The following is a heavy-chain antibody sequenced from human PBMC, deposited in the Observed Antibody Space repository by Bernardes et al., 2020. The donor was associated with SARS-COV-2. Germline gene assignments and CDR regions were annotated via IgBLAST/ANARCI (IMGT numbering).Heavy chain of an antibody. CDR1: GFTFTSSA. CDR2: IVVGSGNT. Sequence: SVKVSCKASGFTFTSSAVQLVRQARGQRLEWIGWIVVGSGNTNYAQKFQERVTITRDMSTSTAYMELSSLRSEDTAVYYCAADRDNYYDSSGTYYYYGMDVWGQGTTVTVSS. D-gene: IGHD3-22*01. V-gene: IGHV1-58*01. CDR3: AADRDNYYDSSGTYYYYGMDV. J-gene: IGHJ6*02.